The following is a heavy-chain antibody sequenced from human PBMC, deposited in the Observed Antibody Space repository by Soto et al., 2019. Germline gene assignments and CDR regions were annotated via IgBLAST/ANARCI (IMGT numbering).Heavy chain of an antibody. D-gene: IGHD3-10*01. V-gene: IGHV1-3*01. CDR1: GYTFTSYA. CDR2: INAGNGNT. Sequence: GASVKVSCKASGYTFTSYAMHWVRQAPGQRLEWMGWINAGNGNTKYSQKFQGRVTITRDTSASTAYMELSSLRSEDTAVYYCGRGSALTWFDPWGQGTLVTVSS. CDR3: GRGSALTWFDP. J-gene: IGHJ5*02.